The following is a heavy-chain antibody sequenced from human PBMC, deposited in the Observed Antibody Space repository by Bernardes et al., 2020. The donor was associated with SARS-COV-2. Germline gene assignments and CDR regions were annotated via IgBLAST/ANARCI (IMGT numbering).Heavy chain of an antibody. CDR1: GYTFSSFG. Sequence: ASVKVSCKASGYTFSSFGLSWVRQAPGQGLEWMGWITAYNGYTKYSQEMQGRVTMTTDTSSNIAYLELRSLPSDDTAVYYCARDRGEEIVAVPDTAGGVGGYDGMGVWGQGTTVTVSS. V-gene: IGHV1-18*01. CDR2: ITAYNGYT. CDR3: ARDRGEEIVAVPDTAGGVGGYDGMGV. J-gene: IGHJ6*02. D-gene: IGHD2-2*01.